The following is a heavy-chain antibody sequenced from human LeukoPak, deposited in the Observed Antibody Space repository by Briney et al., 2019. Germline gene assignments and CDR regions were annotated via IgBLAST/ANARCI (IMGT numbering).Heavy chain of an antibody. CDR1: GYTFTTYA. Sequence: ASVKVSCKASGYTFTTYAMNWVRQAPGQGLEWVGCINTNTGNPTYAQDFTGRFVFSLDTSVSTAYLQISSLKAEDTAVYYCAREYYFGSGSYTPPHYWGQGTLVTVSS. V-gene: IGHV7-4-1*02. D-gene: IGHD3-10*01. CDR2: INTNTGNP. CDR3: AREYYFGSGSYTPPHY. J-gene: IGHJ4*02.